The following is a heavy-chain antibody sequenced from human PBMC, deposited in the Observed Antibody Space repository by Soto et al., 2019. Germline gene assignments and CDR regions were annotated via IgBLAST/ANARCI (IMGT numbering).Heavy chain of an antibody. J-gene: IGHJ5*02. V-gene: IGHV1-18*01. CDR1: GYTFSSYG. D-gene: IGHD6-6*01. Sequence: ASVKVSCKASGYTFSSYGISWVRQAPGQGLEWMGWISAYNGNTNYAQKFQGRVTMTTDTSTSTAYMELRSLRSDDTAVYYCARDLIAVRPGWFDPWGQGTLVTVS. CDR2: ISAYNGNT. CDR3: ARDLIAVRPGWFDP.